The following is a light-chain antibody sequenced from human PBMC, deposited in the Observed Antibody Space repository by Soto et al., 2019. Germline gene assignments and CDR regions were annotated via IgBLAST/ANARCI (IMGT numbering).Light chain of an antibody. CDR1: QSVSSN. J-gene: IGKJ2*02. CDR3: QQYNNWPPST. CDR2: GAS. Sequence: EIVMTQSPATLSVSPGERATLSCRASQSVSSNLAWYQQKLGQAPRLLIYGASTRATGIPARFSGSGSGTEFTLTISSLQSEDFAVYSCQQYNNWPPSTFGLGTKLEIK. V-gene: IGKV3-15*01.